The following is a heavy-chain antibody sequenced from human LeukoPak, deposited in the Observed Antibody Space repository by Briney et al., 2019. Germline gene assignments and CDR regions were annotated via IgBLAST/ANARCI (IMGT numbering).Heavy chain of an antibody. CDR1: GFTVSSYE. CDR3: ARTFDY. V-gene: IGHV3-48*03. Sequence: GESLKISCAASGFTVSSYEMNWVRQAPGKGLEWVSYISSSGSTIYYADSVKGRFTISRDNAKNSLFLQMNSLRAEDTAVYYYARTFDYWGQGTLVTVSS. CDR2: ISSSGSTI. J-gene: IGHJ4*02.